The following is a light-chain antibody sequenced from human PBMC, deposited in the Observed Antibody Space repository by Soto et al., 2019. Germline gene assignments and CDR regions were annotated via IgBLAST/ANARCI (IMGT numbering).Light chain of an antibody. Sequence: EIVLTQSPCTLSLSAGERATLSCRASQSVSSNYLAWYRRKPGQAPRLLIYGASSRATGIPDRFSGSGSGTDFTLTISSLEPEDFAAYYCQQYGSSPPTFGPGTRVEIK. CDR1: QSVSSNY. CDR3: QQYGSSPPT. J-gene: IGKJ1*01. CDR2: GAS. V-gene: IGKV3-20*01.